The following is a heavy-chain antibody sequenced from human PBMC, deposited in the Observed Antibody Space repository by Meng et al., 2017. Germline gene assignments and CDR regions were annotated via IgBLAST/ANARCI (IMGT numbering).Heavy chain of an antibody. CDR2: IYHSAST. V-gene: IGHV4-38-2*02. CDR3: ARENFRYGSGGSCDSVHHNKYNWFDH. CDR1: GYSISSGYN. Sequence: SETLSLTCTVSGYSISSGYNWGASRQPPGKGLEGSGSIYHSASTYYNPSLKSRVTIAVDTSKNQFSLKLSSVTAADTAVYYRARENFRYGSGGSCDSVHHNKYNWFDHWGQGTLVTVSS. D-gene: IGHD2-15*01. J-gene: IGHJ5*02.